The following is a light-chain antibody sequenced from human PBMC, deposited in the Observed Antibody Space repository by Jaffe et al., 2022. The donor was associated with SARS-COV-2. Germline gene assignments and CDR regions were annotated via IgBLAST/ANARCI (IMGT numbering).Light chain of an antibody. J-gene: IGKJ2*01. CDR3: QQYGSSPYT. CDR2: GAS. V-gene: IGKV3-20*01. Sequence: EIVLTQSPGTLSLSPGERASLFCRASQTISSSYLAWYQQKPGQAPRLLIYGASNRATDIPDRFSGSGSGPDFTLTISRVEPEDFAVYYCQQYGSSPYTFGQGTKLEIK. CDR1: QTISSSY.